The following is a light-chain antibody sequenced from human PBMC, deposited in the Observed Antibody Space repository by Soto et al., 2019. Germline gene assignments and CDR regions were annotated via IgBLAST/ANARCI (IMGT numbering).Light chain of an antibody. CDR3: QQYGSSSWT. Sequence: IVLTQSPGPLSLSPGERATLSCRASQSVSSSYLAWYQQKPGQAPRLLIYGASSRATGIPDRFSGSGSGTDFTLTISRLEPEDVAVYYCQQYGSSSWTFGQGTKVDI. J-gene: IGKJ1*01. CDR1: QSVSSSY. CDR2: GAS. V-gene: IGKV3-20*01.